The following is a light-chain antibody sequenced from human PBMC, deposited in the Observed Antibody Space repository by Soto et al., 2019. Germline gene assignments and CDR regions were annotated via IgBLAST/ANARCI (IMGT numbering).Light chain of an antibody. J-gene: IGKJ4*01. CDR3: RHLNNYPLT. Sequence: DIQLTQSPSFLSASVGDRVTITCRASQGISSYLLWYQQKPGKAPNLLIYEASTLQSGVPSRFSGSKSGTEFTLTISSLQPEDFATYYCRHLNNYPLTFGGGTKVEIK. CDR1: QGISSY. V-gene: IGKV1-9*01. CDR2: EAS.